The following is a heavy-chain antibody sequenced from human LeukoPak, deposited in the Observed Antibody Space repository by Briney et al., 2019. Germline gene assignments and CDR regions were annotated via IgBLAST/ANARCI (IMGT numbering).Heavy chain of an antibody. V-gene: IGHV3-33*01. D-gene: IGHD6-13*01. CDR1: GFTFSSYG. CDR3: ARGPLIAAAGTW. CDR2: IWYDGSNR. Sequence: GGSLRLSCAASGFTFSSYGMHWVRQAPGKGLEWVAVIWYDGSNRYYADSVKGRFTISRDNSKNTLYLQMNSLRAEDTAVYYCARGPLIAAAGTWWGQGTLVTVSS. J-gene: IGHJ4*02.